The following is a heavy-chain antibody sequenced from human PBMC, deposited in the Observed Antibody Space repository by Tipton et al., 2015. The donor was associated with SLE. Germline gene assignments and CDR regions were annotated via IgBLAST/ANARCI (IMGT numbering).Heavy chain of an antibody. CDR1: GFTFSSYA. D-gene: IGHD2-21*02. V-gene: IGHV3-23*01. J-gene: IGHJ6*02. Sequence: SLRLSCAASGFTFSSYAMSWVRQAPGKGLEWVSAISGSGGSTYYADSVKGRFTISRDNSKNTLYLQMNSLRAEDTAVYYCAKGDNYYYGMDVWGQGTTVTVSS. CDR2: ISGSGGST. CDR3: AKGDNYYYGMDV.